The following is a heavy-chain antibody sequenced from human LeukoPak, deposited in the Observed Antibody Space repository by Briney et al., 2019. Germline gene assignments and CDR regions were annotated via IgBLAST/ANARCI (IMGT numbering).Heavy chain of an antibody. Sequence: SETLSLTCTVSGGSISSYYWSWIRQPPGKGLEWIGYIYYSGSTNYNPSLKSRVTISVDTSKNQFSLKLSSMTAADTAVYYCARYSSGWSWRTFDYWGQGALVTVSS. D-gene: IGHD6-19*01. J-gene: IGHJ4*02. V-gene: IGHV4-59*08. CDR1: GGSISSYY. CDR2: IYYSGST. CDR3: ARYSSGWSWRTFDY.